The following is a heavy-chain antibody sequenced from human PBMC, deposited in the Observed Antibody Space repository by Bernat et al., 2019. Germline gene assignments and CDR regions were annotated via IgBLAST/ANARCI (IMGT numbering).Heavy chain of an antibody. D-gene: IGHD1-7*01. CDR3: AKSATGTTFGSHY. CDR1: GFTFSNHA. V-gene: IGHV3-23*01. CDR2: ISGNGIDT. Sequence: EVQLMESGGGLVQPGGSLRLSCAASGFTFSNHAMNWVRQAPGKGLEWVSGISGNGIDTYYADSVKGRLPSSRENSKNTMYLQLNSLRAEDTAVYYCAKSATGTTFGSHYWGQGTLVTVSS. J-gene: IGHJ4*02.